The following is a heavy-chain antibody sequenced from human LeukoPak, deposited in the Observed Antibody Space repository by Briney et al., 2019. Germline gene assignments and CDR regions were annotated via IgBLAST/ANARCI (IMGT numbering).Heavy chain of an antibody. CDR2: IYYSGST. CDR1: GGSISSYY. D-gene: IGHD3-10*01. J-gene: IGHJ4*02. CDR3: ARHPYYGSGSYYPGYFDY. Sequence: PSETLSLTCTVSGGSISSYYWSWIRQPPGKGLEWIGYIYYSGSTSYNPSLKSRVTISVDTSKSQFSLKLSSVTAADTAVYYCARHPYYGSGSYYPGYFDYWGQGTLVTVSS. V-gene: IGHV4-59*08.